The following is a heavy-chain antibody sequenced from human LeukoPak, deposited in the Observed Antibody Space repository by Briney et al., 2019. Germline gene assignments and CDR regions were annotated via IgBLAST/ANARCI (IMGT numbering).Heavy chain of an antibody. CDR3: ARDGRSSGYHYPAFDY. D-gene: IGHD3-22*01. J-gene: IGHJ4*02. V-gene: IGHV3-48*03. CDR1: GFTFRNYE. CDR2: ISSSGSTV. Sequence: PGGSLRLSCAASGFTFRNYEMNWVRQAPEKGLEWVSYISSSGSTVYYADSVKGRFTISRDNAKNSLYLQMNSLRAEDTALYYCARDGRSSGYHYPAFDYWGQGTLVTVSS.